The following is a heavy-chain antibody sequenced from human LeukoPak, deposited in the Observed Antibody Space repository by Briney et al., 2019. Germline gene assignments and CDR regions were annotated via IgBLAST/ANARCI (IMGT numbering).Heavy chain of an antibody. D-gene: IGHD3-22*01. CDR2: IDSDGNIT. J-gene: IGHJ4*02. V-gene: IGHV3-74*01. CDR1: GFTFSSYY. CDR3: ARISYDSSGYYDY. Sequence: GGSLRLSCAASGFTFSSYYVHWVRQAPGKGLVWVSRIDSDGNITTYADSVKGRFTISRDNAKNTLYLQMNSLRAEDTAVYYCARISYDSSGYYDYWGQGTLVTVSS.